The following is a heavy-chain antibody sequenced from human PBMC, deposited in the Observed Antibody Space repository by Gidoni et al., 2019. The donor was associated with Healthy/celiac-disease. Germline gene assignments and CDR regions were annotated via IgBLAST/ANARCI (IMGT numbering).Heavy chain of an antibody. Sequence: QVQLVEYGGGVVQPGRSLRLSCAASGFTFSSYGMHWVSQAPVKGLEWVAVISYDGSNKYYADSVKGRFTISRDNSKNTLYLQMNSLRAEDTAVYYCAKDPSYGSVSYYLFDYWGQGTLVTVSS. J-gene: IGHJ4*02. V-gene: IGHV3-30*18. CDR3: AKDPSYGSVSYYLFDY. CDR2: ISYDGSNK. D-gene: IGHD3-10*01. CDR1: GFTFSSYG.